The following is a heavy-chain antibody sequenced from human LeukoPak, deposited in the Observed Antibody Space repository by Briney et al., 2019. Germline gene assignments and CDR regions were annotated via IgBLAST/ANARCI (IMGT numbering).Heavy chain of an antibody. D-gene: IGHD3-16*02. CDR1: GYTFTSYG. J-gene: IGHJ4*02. V-gene: IGHV1-18*01. Sequence: ASVKVSCKASGYTFTSYGISWVRQAPGQGLEWMGSISAYNGNTNYAQKLQGRVTMTTDTSTSTAYMELRSLRSDDTAVYYCARVKGYYDYVWGSYRYSPTDYWGQGTLVTVSS. CDR3: ARVKGYYDYVWGSYRYSPTDY. CDR2: ISAYNGNT.